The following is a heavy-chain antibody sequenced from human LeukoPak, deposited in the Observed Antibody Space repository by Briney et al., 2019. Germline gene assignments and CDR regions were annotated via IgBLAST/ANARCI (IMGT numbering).Heavy chain of an antibody. V-gene: IGHV4-39*01. D-gene: IGHD2-21*02. J-gene: IGHJ6*02. CDR1: GGSISSSSYY. Sequence: SETLSLTCTVSGGSISSSSYYWGWIRQPPGKGLEWIGSIYYSGNTYYNPSLKSRVTISIDTSKNQFSLKLSSVTAAATAVYYCARTDYYYYGMDVWGQGTTVTVSS. CDR3: ARTDYYYYGMDV. CDR2: IYYSGNT.